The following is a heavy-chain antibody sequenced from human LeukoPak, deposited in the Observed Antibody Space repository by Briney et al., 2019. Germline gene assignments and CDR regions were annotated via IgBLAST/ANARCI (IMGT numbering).Heavy chain of an antibody. Sequence: GGSLTLFPAASGFTFSSYAMSGVRQAPGKGLEWVSAISGSGGSTYYADSVKGRFTISRDNSKNTLYLQMNSLSAEDTAVYYCAKFPPGLLGYCSSTSFQEYLQLWDQGTLVTVSS. CDR2: ISGSGGST. CDR3: AKFPPGLLGYCSSTSFQEYLQL. D-gene: IGHD2-2*01. V-gene: IGHV3-23*01. CDR1: GFTFSSYA. J-gene: IGHJ1*01.